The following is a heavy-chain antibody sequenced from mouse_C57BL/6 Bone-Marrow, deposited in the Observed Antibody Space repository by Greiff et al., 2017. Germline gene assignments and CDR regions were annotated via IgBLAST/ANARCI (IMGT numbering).Heavy chain of an antibody. CDR3: ARLGLGSYFDY. V-gene: IGHV1-64*01. CDR1: GYTFTSYW. J-gene: IGHJ2*01. CDR2: IHPNSGST. D-gene: IGHD3-3*01. Sequence: QVQLQQPGAELVKPGASVKLSCKASGYTFTSYWMHWVKQRPGQGLEWIGMIHPNSGSTNYNEKFKSKATLTVDKSSSTAYMQLSSLTSEDSAVYYCARLGLGSYFDYWGQGTTLTVSS.